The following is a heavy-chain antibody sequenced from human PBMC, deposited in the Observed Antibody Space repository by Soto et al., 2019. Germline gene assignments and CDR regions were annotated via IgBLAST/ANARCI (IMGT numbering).Heavy chain of an antibody. Sequence: PGGSLRLSCAASGFTFDDYAMHWVRQAPGKGLEWVSGISWNSGSIGYADSVKGRFTISRDNAKNSLYLQMNSLRAEDTALYYCAKDKGSVVVAATPVYYYGMDVWGQGTTVTVSS. J-gene: IGHJ6*02. CDR3: AKDKGSVVVAATPVYYYGMDV. D-gene: IGHD2-15*01. CDR2: ISWNSGSI. CDR1: GFTFDDYA. V-gene: IGHV3-9*01.